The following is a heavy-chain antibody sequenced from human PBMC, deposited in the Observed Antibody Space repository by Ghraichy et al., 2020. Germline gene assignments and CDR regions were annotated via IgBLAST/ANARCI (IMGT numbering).Heavy chain of an antibody. D-gene: IGHD2-2*02. J-gene: IGHJ4*02. Sequence: GGSLRLSCAASGFTFSSYSMNWVRQAPGKGLEWVSSISSSSSYIYYADSVKGRFTISRDNAKNSLYLQMNSLRAEDTAVYYCARGIYCSSTSCYNGGEDFDYWGQGTLVTVSS. V-gene: IGHV3-21*01. CDR2: ISSSSSYI. CDR3: ARGIYCSSTSCYNGGEDFDY. CDR1: GFTFSSYS.